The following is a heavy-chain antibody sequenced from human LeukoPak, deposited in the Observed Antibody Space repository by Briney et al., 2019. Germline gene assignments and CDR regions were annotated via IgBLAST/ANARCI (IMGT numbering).Heavy chain of an antibody. V-gene: IGHV3-66*02. J-gene: IGHJ1*01. CDR2: LYSGGNT. CDR1: GFTVSSNY. Sequence: GGSLRLSCAASGFTVSSNYMSWVRQAPGKGLEWVSLLYSGGNTYYADSAKGRFTISRDNSKNTLYLQMNSLRAEDTAVYYCATSYCSGGSCYPQYFQHWGQGTLVTVSS. D-gene: IGHD2-15*01. CDR3: ATSYCSGGSCYPQYFQH.